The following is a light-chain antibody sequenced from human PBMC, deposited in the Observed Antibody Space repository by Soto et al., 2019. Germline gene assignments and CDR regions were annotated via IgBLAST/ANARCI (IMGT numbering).Light chain of an antibody. Sequence: DIQMTQPPSSLSASVVDRVTITCRASQSISNYLNWYQHKPGKAPKLLIYLASSLSSGVPSRFSGSGSGTDFTLTISSLQPEDFATYYYQQTYKTPLTFGQGTKVDIK. CDR2: LAS. J-gene: IGKJ1*01. V-gene: IGKV1-39*01. CDR3: QQTYKTPLT. CDR1: QSISNY.